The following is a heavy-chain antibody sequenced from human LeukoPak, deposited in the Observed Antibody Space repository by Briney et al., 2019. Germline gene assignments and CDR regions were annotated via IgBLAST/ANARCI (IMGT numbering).Heavy chain of an antibody. Sequence: GESLKISCKGSGYRFTSYWIGWVRQMPGKGLEWMALIYPGDSDTRYSPSFQGQVTISVDKSINTAYLQWSSLKASDTAMYYCARWGFGELLSYIDFWGQGTLVTVSS. CDR3: ARWGFGELLSYIDF. J-gene: IGHJ4*02. CDR2: IYPGDSDT. CDR1: GYRFTSYW. V-gene: IGHV5-51*01. D-gene: IGHD3-10*01.